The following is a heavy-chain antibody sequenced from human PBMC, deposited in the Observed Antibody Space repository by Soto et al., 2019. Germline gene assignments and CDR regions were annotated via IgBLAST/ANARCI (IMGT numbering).Heavy chain of an antibody. D-gene: IGHD6-19*01. J-gene: IGHJ4*02. CDR1: GYSLSSYW. V-gene: IGHV5-51*01. CDR2: IYPDDSDT. CDR3: ARQSIQWPPDY. Sequence: HGESLKISCKGSGYSLSSYWIGWVRQMPGKGLEWMGIIYPDDSDTRYSPSFQGQVTISADKSISTAYLQWSSLKASDTAMYYCARQSIQWPPDYWGQGTLVTVS.